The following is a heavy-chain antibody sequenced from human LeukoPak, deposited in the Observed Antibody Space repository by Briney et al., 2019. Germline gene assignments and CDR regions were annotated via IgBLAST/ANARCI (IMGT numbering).Heavy chain of an antibody. CDR2: IKQDGSEK. CDR3: ARGGGLDV. Sequence: GGSLRLSCAASGFTFSSYWMSWVRQAPGKGLERVANIKQDGSEKYYVDSVKGRFTISRDNAKNSLYLQMSNLRAEDTAVYFCARGGGLDVWGQGVTVTVSS. J-gene: IGHJ6*02. CDR1: GFTFSSYW. V-gene: IGHV3-7*03. D-gene: IGHD3-16*01.